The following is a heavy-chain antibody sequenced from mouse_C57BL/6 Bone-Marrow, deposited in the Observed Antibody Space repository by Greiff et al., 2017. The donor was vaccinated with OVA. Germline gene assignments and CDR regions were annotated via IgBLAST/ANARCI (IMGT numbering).Heavy chain of an antibody. V-gene: IGHV5-12*01. Sequence: EVQVVESGGGLVQPGGSLKLSCAASGFTFSDYYMYWVRQTPETRLEWVAYISNGGGSTYYPDTVKGRFTISRDNAKNTLYLQMSRLKSEDTAMYYCARRGNYYGSSYWYFDVWGTGTTVTVSS. CDR2: ISNGGGST. CDR1: GFTFSDYY. D-gene: IGHD1-1*01. J-gene: IGHJ1*03. CDR3: ARRGNYYGSSYWYFDV.